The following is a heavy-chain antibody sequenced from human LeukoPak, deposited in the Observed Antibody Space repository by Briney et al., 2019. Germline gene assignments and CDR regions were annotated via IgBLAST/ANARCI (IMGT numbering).Heavy chain of an antibody. V-gene: IGHV1-18*04. CDR1: GYTFTSYG. J-gene: IGHJ5*02. Sequence: GASVKVSCKASGYTFTSYGISWVRQAPGQGLEWMGWIRAYNGNTNYAQKLQGRVTMTTDTSTSTAYMELRSLRSDDTAVYYCARARYCSGGSCRPPGWFDPWGQGTLVTVSS. CDR3: ARARYCSGGSCRPPGWFDP. D-gene: IGHD2-15*01. CDR2: IRAYNGNT.